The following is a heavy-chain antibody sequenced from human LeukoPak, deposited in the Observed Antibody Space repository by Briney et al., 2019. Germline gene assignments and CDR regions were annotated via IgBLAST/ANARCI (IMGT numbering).Heavy chain of an antibody. J-gene: IGHJ4*02. V-gene: IGHV1-18*01. D-gene: IGHD1-26*01. CDR1: GGSFSNYT. CDR3: ARSGSYQRGHFDY. CDR2: ISAYNGNT. Sequence: VASVKVSCKASGGSFSNYTISWVRQAPGQGLEWMGWISAYNGNTNYAQKLQGRITMTTDTSTSTAYMELRSLRSDDTAVYYCARSGSYQRGHFDYWGQGTLVTVSS.